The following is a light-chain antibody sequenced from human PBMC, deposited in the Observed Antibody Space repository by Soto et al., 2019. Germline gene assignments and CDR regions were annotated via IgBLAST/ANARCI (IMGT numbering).Light chain of an antibody. CDR1: QSVSNSY. J-gene: IGKJ1*01. V-gene: IGKV3-20*01. Sequence: EIVLTQSPGTLSLSPGERATLSCRASQSVSNSYLAWYQQKPGQAPRLLIYGASSRATGIPDRFSGSGFGTDFTLTISRLEPEDFAVYYCQQYGSSPQTFGQGTKVDIK. CDR3: QQYGSSPQT. CDR2: GAS.